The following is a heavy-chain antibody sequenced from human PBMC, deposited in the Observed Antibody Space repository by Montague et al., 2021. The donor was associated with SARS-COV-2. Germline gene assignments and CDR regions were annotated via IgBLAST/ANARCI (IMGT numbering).Heavy chain of an antibody. V-gene: IGHV4-59*08. Sequence: SETLSLTCTVSGGSISSYYWSWIRQPPGKGLEWIGYIYYSGSTXXXPSXXXRVTISVDTSKNQFSLKLSSVTAADTAVYYCARTYYDILTGYYNQGAFDIWGQGTMVTVSS. CDR3: ARTYYDILTGYYNQGAFDI. J-gene: IGHJ3*02. D-gene: IGHD3-9*01. CDR1: GGSISSYY. CDR2: IYYSGST.